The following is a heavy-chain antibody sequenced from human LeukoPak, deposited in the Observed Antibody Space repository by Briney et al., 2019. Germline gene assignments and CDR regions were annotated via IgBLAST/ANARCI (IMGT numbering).Heavy chain of an antibody. J-gene: IGHJ4*02. V-gene: IGHV4-59*01. Sequence: PSEILSLTCSVSGDSISTYYWSWLRQPPGQGLQWIGYIYRSGNTNYNPSLKSRVTMSVDTSKNRFSLRLSSVTAADTAVYYCARDGPQWLAAFDFWGQGALVTVSS. CDR2: IYRSGNT. CDR3: ARDGPQWLAAFDF. CDR1: GDSISTYY. D-gene: IGHD6-19*01.